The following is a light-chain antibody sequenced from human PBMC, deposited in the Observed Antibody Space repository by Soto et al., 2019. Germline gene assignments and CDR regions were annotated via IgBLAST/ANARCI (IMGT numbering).Light chain of an antibody. J-gene: IGKJ5*01. CDR1: QSVSSSY. V-gene: IGKV3-20*01. Sequence: EIVLTQSPGTLSLSPGERATLSCRASQSVSSSYLAWYQQKPGQAPRLLVYGASSRATGIPDRFSGSGSGTDFTLTISRLEPEDFAVYYCQQYGSSPPKTFGQGKRLAIK. CDR3: QQYGSSPPKT. CDR2: GAS.